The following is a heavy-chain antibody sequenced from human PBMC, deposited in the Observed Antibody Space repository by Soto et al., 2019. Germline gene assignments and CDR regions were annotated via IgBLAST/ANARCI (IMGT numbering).Heavy chain of an antibody. Sequence: EVQLLESGGGLVRFGGSLRLSCAASGFMFSSYAMTWVRQAPGKGLGWVSVISGSGDNTYYADSVKDRFTISRDGSKDTLYLQINSLRADDTAVYYCAKTFFSGSGSYRGWFDPWGQGTQVTVSS. CDR2: ISGSGDNT. V-gene: IGHV3-23*01. CDR3: AKTFFSGSGSYRGWFDP. J-gene: IGHJ5*02. D-gene: IGHD3-10*01. CDR1: GFMFSSYA.